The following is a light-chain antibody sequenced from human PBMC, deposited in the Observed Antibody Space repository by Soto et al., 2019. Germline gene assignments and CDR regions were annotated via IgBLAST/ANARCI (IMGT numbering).Light chain of an antibody. Sequence: QSVLTQSPSASASLGASVKLTCTLSSGHSSYAIAWHQQQPENGPRYLMKLNNDGSHSKGDGIPDRFSGSSSGAERYLTISSRQSEDEADYYCQTWGTGSVVFGGGTKLTVL. CDR2: LNNDGSH. CDR3: QTWGTGSVV. J-gene: IGLJ2*01. V-gene: IGLV4-69*01. CDR1: SGHSSYA.